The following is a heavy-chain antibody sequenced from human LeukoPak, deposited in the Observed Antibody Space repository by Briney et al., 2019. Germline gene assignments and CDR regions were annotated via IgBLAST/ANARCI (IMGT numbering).Heavy chain of an antibody. V-gene: IGHV3-30*18. Sequence: GGSLRLSCAASGFTFSSYGMHWVRQAPGKGLEWVAVISYDGSNKYYADSVKGRFTISRDNSKNTLHLQMNSLRAEDTAVYYCAKDKYSSSWTALYYFDYWGQGTLVTVSS. CDR2: ISYDGSNK. CDR3: AKDKYSSSWTALYYFDY. J-gene: IGHJ4*02. CDR1: GFTFSSYG. D-gene: IGHD6-13*01.